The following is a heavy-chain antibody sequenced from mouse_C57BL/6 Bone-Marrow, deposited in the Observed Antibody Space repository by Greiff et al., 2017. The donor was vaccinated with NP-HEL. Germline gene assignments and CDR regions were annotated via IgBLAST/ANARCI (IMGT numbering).Heavy chain of an antibody. CDR2: IHPNSGST. Sequence: QVQLQQPGAELVKPGASVQLSCKASGYTFTSYWMHWVKQRPGHGLEWIGMIHPNSGSTNYNEKFKSKATLTVDKSSSTAYMQLSSLTSEDSAVYYCARRYEYDTSYFDDWGQGTTLTVSS. V-gene: IGHV1-64*01. CDR3: ARRYEYDTSYFDD. D-gene: IGHD2-4*01. CDR1: GYTFTSYW. J-gene: IGHJ2*01.